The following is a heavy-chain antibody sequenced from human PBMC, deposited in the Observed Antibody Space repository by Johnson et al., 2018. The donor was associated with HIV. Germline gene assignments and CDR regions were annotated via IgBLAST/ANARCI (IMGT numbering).Heavy chain of an antibody. CDR1: GFTFSSYA. V-gene: IGHV3-30*04. D-gene: IGHD6-13*01. CDR2: ISYDGSNK. CDR3: AKGYSSSWYLDAFDT. Sequence: QVQLMESGGGLVQPGGSLRLSCAASGFTFSSYAMHWVRQAPGKGLEWVAVISYDGSNKYYADSVKGRFTISRDNSKNTLYLQMNSLRAEDTAVYYCAKGYSSSWYLDAFDTWGKGQWSPSLQ. J-gene: IGHJ3*02.